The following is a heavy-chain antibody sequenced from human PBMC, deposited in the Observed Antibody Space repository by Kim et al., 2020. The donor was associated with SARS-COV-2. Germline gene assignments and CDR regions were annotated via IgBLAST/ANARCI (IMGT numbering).Heavy chain of an antibody. D-gene: IGHD4-17*01. V-gene: IGHV3-23*01. J-gene: IGHJ4*01. CDR1: GFSGFTFSDYI. CDR2: INNGGCTT. CDR3: ATRPPAAATVAPFD. Sequence: GGSLRLSCAASGFSGFTFSDYIMSWVRQTPGKGLEWVSAINNGGCTTYYADSVKVRFTISRGNSKHTLYLQMDSLRAEDSAVYYCATRPPAAATVAPFD.